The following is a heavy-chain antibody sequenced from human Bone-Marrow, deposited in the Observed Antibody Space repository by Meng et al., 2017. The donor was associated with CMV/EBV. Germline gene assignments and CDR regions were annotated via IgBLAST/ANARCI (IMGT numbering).Heavy chain of an antibody. CDR1: GYSISSGYY. V-gene: IGHV4-38-2*02. CDR2: IYHSGST. D-gene: IGHD6-13*01. Sequence: SETLSLTCTVSGYSISSGYYWGWIRQPPGKGLEWIGSIYHSGSTNYNPSLKSRVTISVDTSKNQFSLKLSSVTAADTAVYYCARSFIAAADRLDPWGQGTLVTVSS. J-gene: IGHJ5*02. CDR3: ARSFIAAADRLDP.